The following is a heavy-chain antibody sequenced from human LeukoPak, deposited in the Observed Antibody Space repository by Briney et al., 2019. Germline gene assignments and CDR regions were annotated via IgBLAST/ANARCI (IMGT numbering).Heavy chain of an antibody. CDR2: INHSGST. CDR1: GGSFSGYY. J-gene: IGHJ4*02. Sequence: SETLSLTCAVYGGSFSGYYWSWIRQPPGKGLEWIGEINHSGSTNYNPSLKSRVTISVDTSKNQFSLKLSSVTAADTAVYYCARTAAAVTFDYWGQGTVVTVSS. V-gene: IGHV4-34*01. D-gene: IGHD6-13*01. CDR3: ARTAAAVTFDY.